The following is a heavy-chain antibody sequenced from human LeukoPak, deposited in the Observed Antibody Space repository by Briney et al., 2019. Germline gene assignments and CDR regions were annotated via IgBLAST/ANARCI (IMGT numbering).Heavy chain of an antibody. J-gene: IGHJ4*02. D-gene: IGHD3-22*01. CDR2: IRYDGSNK. Sequence: PGGSLRLTCAASGFTFSSYGMHSVRQAPGKGLEWVAYIRYDGSNKYYADSVKGRFTISRDISKNTLYLRMDSLRAEDTAVYYCAKDREISSGYHYFDYWGQGTLVTVSS. V-gene: IGHV3-30*02. CDR3: AKDREISSGYHYFDY. CDR1: GFTFSSYG.